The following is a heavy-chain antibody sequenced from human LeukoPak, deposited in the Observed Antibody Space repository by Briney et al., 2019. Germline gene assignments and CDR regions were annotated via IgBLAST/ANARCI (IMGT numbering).Heavy chain of an antibody. J-gene: IGHJ6*03. CDR2: ISDSGST. CDR1: GDSISRSY. D-gene: IGHD3-3*01. CDR3: ARTFFGAVRTTYDYYYYFMDV. Sequence: SETLSITCTVSGDSISRSYWSWIRQSPGKGLEWIGYISDSGSTKYNPSLKDRVTISSDTSRNQVSLRVTSLTAADTAVFYCARTFFGAVRTTYDYYYYFMDVWGKGTTVTVSS. V-gene: IGHV4-59*01.